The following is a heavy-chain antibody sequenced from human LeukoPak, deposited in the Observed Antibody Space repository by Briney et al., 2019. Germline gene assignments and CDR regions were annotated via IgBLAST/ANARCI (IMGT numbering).Heavy chain of an antibody. J-gene: IGHJ4*02. CDR2: IYPGDSDT. D-gene: IGHD5-12*01. CDR3: ARRGRHSGYDWDY. Sequence: GESLKISCKGSGYSFTSYWIGWVRQMPGKGLAWMGIIYPGDSDTRYSPSFQGQVTISADKSISTAYLQWSSLKASDTAMYYCARRGRHSGYDWDYWGQGTLVTVSS. CDR1: GYSFTSYW. V-gene: IGHV5-51*01.